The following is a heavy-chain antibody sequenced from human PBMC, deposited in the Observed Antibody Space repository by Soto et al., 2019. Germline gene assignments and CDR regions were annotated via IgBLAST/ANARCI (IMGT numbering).Heavy chain of an antibody. Sequence: ETLSLTCAVYGGSFSAYYWSWVRQPPGKGLEWIGEIIHSESTKYNPSLKSRVTISVDTSKNQFSLKLSSVTAADTAVYYCARQRPTDGRWEFANYYGMDVWGQGTPVTV. CDR1: GGSFSAYY. D-gene: IGHD1-26*01. CDR2: IIHSEST. CDR3: ARQRPTDGRWEFANYYGMDV. V-gene: IGHV4-34*12. J-gene: IGHJ6*02.